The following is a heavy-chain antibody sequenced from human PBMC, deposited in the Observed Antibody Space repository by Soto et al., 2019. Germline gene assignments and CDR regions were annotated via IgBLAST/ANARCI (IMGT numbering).Heavy chain of an antibody. J-gene: IGHJ6*02. CDR1: GFSFVNAW. V-gene: IGHV3-15*07. D-gene: IGHD2-15*01. Sequence: EVQLVESGGGLVKPGGSLRLSCAASGFSFVNAWMIWVRQAPGKGLGWGGRIKRKIDGEATDYAGPVKGRFTVFRDDSKSALYLQMNSLKGDDTAVYYCTTGSVEGVWGQGTTVTVS. CDR3: TTGSVEGV. CDR2: IKRKIDGEAT.